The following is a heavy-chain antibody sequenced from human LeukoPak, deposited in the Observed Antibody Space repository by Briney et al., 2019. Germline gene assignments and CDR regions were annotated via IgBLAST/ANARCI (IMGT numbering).Heavy chain of an antibody. Sequence: PGGSLRLSCAASGFTFSSYSMNWVRQAPGKGLEWVSSISSSSSYIYYADSVKGRFTISRDNAKNSLYLQMNSLRAEDTAVYYCARDSDELWPGVWFDPWGQGTLVTVSS. CDR3: ARDSDELWPGVWFDP. CDR1: GFTFSSYS. V-gene: IGHV3-21*01. CDR2: ISSSSSYI. D-gene: IGHD3-10*01. J-gene: IGHJ5*02.